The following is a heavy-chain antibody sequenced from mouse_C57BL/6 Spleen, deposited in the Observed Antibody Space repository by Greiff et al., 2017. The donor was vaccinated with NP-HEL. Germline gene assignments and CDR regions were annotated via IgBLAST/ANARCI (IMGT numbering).Heavy chain of an antibody. CDR2: IYPGSGST. CDR1: GYTFTSYW. CDR3: AREVTTVVATPHWYFDV. J-gene: IGHJ1*03. Sequence: QVQLKQSGAELVKPGASVKMSCKASGYTFTSYWITWVKQRPGQGLEWIGDIYPGSGSTNYNEKFKSKATLTVDTSSSTAYMQLSSLTSEDSAVYYCAREVTTVVATPHWYFDVWGTGTTVTVSS. V-gene: IGHV1-55*01. D-gene: IGHD1-1*01.